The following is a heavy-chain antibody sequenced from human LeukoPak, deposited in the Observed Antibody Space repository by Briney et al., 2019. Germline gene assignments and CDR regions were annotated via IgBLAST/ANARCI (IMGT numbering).Heavy chain of an antibody. Sequence: SVKVSCKASGRTFSSDAISWVRQAPGQGLEWMGGIIPIFGTANYAQKFQGRVTITADESTSTAYMELSSLRSKDTAVYYCAREASSDAFDIWGQGTMVTVSS. V-gene: IGHV1-69*13. CDR3: AREASSDAFDI. CDR2: IIPIFGTA. CDR1: GRTFSSDA. J-gene: IGHJ3*02.